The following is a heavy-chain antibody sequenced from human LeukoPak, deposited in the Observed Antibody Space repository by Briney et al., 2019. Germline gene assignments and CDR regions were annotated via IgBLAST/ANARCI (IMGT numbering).Heavy chain of an antibody. CDR3: AAGSGWKPYYYYYYYMDV. Sequence: PGGSLRLSCAASGFTFSSYEMNWVRQAPGKGLEWVSYISSSGSTIYYADSVKGRFTISRDNAKNSLYLQMNSLRGEDTAVYYCAAGSGWKPYYYYYYYMDVWGKGTTVTVSS. V-gene: IGHV3-48*03. CDR2: ISSSGSTI. CDR1: GFTFSSYE. D-gene: IGHD6-19*01. J-gene: IGHJ6*03.